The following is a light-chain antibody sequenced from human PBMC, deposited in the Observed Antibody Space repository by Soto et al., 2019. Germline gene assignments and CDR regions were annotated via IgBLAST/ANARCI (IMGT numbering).Light chain of an antibody. V-gene: IGKV1-5*01. J-gene: IGKJ1*01. CDR3: QQCHSLWT. CDR1: QSINTW. CDR2: DAS. Sequence: DIQMTQSPSTLSASVGDRVTITCRASQSINTWLAWYQQKPGKAPKLLIYDASTLESGVPSRFSGSGSGTEFTLTISSLQPDDFATYYYQQCHSLWTFGQGTKVEIK.